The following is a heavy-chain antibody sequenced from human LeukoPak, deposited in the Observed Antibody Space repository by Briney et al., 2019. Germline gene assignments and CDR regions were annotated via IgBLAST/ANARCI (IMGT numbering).Heavy chain of an antibody. J-gene: IGHJ4*02. CDR2: TYYRSKWYN. CDR1: GDGVSSNGAS. Sequence: SQTLSLTCDISGDGVSSNGASWTWIRQSPSRGLEWLGRTYYRSKWYNDYAVSVKSRTSINPDTSKNQFSLQLNSVTPEDTAVYYCARETDFGVVTNWGQGTLVTVSS. CDR3: ARETDFGVVTN. D-gene: IGHD3-3*01. V-gene: IGHV6-1*01.